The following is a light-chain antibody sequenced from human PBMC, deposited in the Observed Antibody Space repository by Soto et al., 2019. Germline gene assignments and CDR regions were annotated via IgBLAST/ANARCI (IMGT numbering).Light chain of an antibody. Sequence: DIQLTQSPSFLSASVGDRVTITCRASQDINTYLAWYQQKPGKAPKLLIFAASTLQNGVPSRFSGSGFGTEFTVTITSLQPEDFATYYCQQRKSYPITFGQGTRLEIK. CDR1: QDINTY. J-gene: IGKJ5*01. CDR2: AAS. CDR3: QQRKSYPIT. V-gene: IGKV1-9*01.